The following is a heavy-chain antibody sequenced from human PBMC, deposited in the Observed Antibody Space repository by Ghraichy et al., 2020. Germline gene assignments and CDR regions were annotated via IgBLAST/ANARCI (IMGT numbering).Heavy chain of an antibody. CDR1: GYSFSSYW. Sequence: ESLNISCKGSGYSFSSYWIGWVRQMPGKGLEWMGIIYPGDSDTRYSPSFQGQVTISADKSISTAYLQWSSLKASDTAIYYCARRGPTEYFEYWGQGTLVTVSS. D-gene: IGHD3-10*01. V-gene: IGHV5-51*01. J-gene: IGHJ4*02. CDR2: IYPGDSDT. CDR3: ARRGPTEYFEY.